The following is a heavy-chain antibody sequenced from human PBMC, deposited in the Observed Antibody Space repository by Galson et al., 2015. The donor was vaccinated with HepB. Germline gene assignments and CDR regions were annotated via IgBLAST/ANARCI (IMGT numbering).Heavy chain of an antibody. CDR3: ARGSSGWSAAGRKDDY. D-gene: IGHD6-13*01. J-gene: IGHJ4*02. CDR2: INSDGSST. CDR1: GFTFSSYW. V-gene: IGHV3-74*01. Sequence: SLRLSCAASGFTFSSYWMHWVRQAPGKGLVWVSRINSDGSSTSYADSVKGRFTISRDNAKNTLYLQMNSLRAEDTAVYYCARGSSGWSAAGRKDDYWGQGTLVTVSS.